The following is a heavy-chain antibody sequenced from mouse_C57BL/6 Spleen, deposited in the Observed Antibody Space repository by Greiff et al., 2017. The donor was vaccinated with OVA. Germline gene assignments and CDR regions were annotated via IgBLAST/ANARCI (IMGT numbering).Heavy chain of an antibody. J-gene: IGHJ4*01. CDR1: GFTFSDYG. D-gene: IGHD2-3*01. Sequence: EVQVVESGGGLVKPGGSLKLSCAASGFTFSDYGMHWVRQAPEKGLEWVAYISSGSSTIYYADTVKGRFTISRDNAKNTLFLQMTSLRSEDTAMYYGARKGVIYDGYYGGMDYWGQGTTVTVST. CDR3: ARKGVIYDGYYGGMDY. V-gene: IGHV5-17*01. CDR2: ISSGSSTI.